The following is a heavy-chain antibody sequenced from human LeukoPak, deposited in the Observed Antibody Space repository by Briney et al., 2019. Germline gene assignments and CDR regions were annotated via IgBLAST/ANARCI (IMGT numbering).Heavy chain of an antibody. CDR3: ARASSIFEVGTRSYREV. Sequence: GGSLRLSCAASGFSLSNHYINWVRQTPGKGLEWVGRTSNKAESYTTEYAASVQGRYSISRDDSQKSLFLHMTSRKTEDTVVYYDARASSIFEVGTRSYREVWGKGTTVTVSS. D-gene: IGHD3-3*01. CDR1: GFSLSNHY. J-gene: IGHJ6*03. V-gene: IGHV3-72*01. CDR2: TSNKAESYTT.